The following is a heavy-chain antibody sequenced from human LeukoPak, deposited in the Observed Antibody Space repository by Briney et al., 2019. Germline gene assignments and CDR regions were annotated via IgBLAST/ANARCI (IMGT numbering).Heavy chain of an antibody. CDR1: GGSFSGYY. CDR2: INHSGST. CDR3: ASSHYYCSSTSCYFALFDY. J-gene: IGHJ4*02. D-gene: IGHD2-2*01. Sequence: SETLSLTCAVYGGSFSGYYWSWIRQPPGKGLEWIGEINHSGSTNYNPSLKSRVTISVDTSKNQCSLKRSSVTAADTAVYYCASSHYYCSSTSCYFALFDYWGQGTLVTVSS. V-gene: IGHV4-34*01.